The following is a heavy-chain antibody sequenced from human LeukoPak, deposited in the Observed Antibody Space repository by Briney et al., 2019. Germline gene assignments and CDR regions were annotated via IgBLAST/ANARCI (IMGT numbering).Heavy chain of an antibody. D-gene: IGHD3-3*01. CDR1: GFTFSSYS. Sequence: PGGSLRLSCAASGFTFSSYSMNWVRQAPGKGLEWVSSISSSSYIYYADSVKGRFTIPRDNAKNSLYLQMNSLRAEDTAVYYCASLITYYDFWSGYYWGQGTLVTVSS. CDR3: ASLITYYDFWSGYY. V-gene: IGHV3-21*01. J-gene: IGHJ4*02. CDR2: ISSSSYI.